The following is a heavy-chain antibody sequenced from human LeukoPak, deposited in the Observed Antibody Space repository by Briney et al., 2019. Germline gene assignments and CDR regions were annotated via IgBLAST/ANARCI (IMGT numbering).Heavy chain of an antibody. J-gene: IGHJ4*02. CDR1: GFTFSSYS. D-gene: IGHD2/OR15-2a*01. CDR3: AKDLLALRRTSNFDY. CDR2: ISSISDTI. V-gene: IGHV3-48*01. Sequence: GGSLRLSCAASGFTFSSYSMNWVRQAPGKGRGWVSDISSISDTIYYADSVKGRFTISRDDSKNTLYLQMNSLRAEDTAVYYCAKDLLALRRTSNFDYWGQGTLVTVSS.